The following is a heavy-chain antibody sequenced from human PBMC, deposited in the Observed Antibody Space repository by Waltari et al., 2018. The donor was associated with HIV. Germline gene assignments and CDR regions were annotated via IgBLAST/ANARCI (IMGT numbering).Heavy chain of an antibody. Sequence: VQLVESGGGLVQPGGPLTRSCTASRFIVSTYWMTWVRQAPGKGLEWVADISSDGNEDFYSDSLKGRFVISRDNVKNSLFLQLSHLRVDDTAVYYCARGAVYSSGPYDAFDVWGQGTLVTVSS. J-gene: IGHJ3*01. CDR1: RFIVSTYW. CDR3: ARGAVYSSGPYDAFDV. V-gene: IGHV3-7*04. CDR2: ISSDGNED. D-gene: IGHD6-19*01.